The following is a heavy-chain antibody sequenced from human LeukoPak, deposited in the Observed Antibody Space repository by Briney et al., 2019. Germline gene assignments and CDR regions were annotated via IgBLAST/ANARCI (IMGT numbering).Heavy chain of an antibody. J-gene: IGHJ3*02. V-gene: IGHV4-34*01. Sequence: SETLSLTCAVYGGSFSGYYWSWIRQPPGKGLEWIGEINHSGSTKYNPSLKSRVNISVDTSKNQFSLKLSSVTAADTAVYYCARENTANSSGYYSFASAFDIWGQGTMVTVSS. CDR1: GGSFSGYY. CDR2: INHSGST. CDR3: ARENTANSSGYYSFASAFDI. D-gene: IGHD3-22*01.